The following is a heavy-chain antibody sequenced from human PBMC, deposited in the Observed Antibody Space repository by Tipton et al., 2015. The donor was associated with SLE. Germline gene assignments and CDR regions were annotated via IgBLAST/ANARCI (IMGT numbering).Heavy chain of an antibody. CDR1: GFDVSSNY. V-gene: IGHV3-66*04. CDR3: ARHGVEPGRELLLPPYMDV. J-gene: IGHJ6*03. D-gene: IGHD1-26*01. CDR2: IYSGDKI. Sequence: GSLRLSCAASGFDVSSNYMTWVRQAPGKGLEWVSVIYSGDKIYYADSVKGRFTISRDESKNTMYLQMNSLRAEDTAVYYCARHGVEPGRELLLPPYMDVWGKGTTVTVSS.